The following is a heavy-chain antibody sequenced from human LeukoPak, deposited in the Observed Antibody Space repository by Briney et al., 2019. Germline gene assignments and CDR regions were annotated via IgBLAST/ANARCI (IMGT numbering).Heavy chain of an antibody. Sequence: GGSLRLSCSASGFTFNSYPVHWVRQAPGKGLEWVAVISYDGSNKYYADSVKGRFTISRDNSKNTLYLQMNSLRAEDTAVYYCARAGYFDYWGQGTLVTVSS. V-gene: IGHV3-30-3*01. CDR2: ISYDGSNK. CDR3: ARAGYFDY. J-gene: IGHJ4*02. CDR1: GFTFNSYP.